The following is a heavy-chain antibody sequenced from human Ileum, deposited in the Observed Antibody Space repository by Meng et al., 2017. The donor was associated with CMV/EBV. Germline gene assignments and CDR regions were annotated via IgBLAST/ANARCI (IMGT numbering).Heavy chain of an antibody. CDR1: GGSISSYS. Sequence: GRLGVSGPGLVKPSEPLSLTCTVSGGSISSYSWGWIRQPAGKGLEWIGRIYSSVGANYSPSLKSRATMSVDMSKNEVSLKLSAVTAADTAVYYCARGDPDGYCAGGSCYRYWYFDVWGRGTLVTVSS. J-gene: IGHJ2*01. CDR2: IYSSVGA. V-gene: IGHV4-4*07. CDR3: ARGDPDGYCAGGSCYRYWYFDV. D-gene: IGHD2-15*01.